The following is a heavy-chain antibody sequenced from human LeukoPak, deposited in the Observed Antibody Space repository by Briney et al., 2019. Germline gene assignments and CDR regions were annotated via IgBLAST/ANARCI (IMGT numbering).Heavy chain of an antibody. D-gene: IGHD2-8*01. CDR2: IYFSGST. CDR3: AGGGVQLDY. CDR1: GGAISSGGYH. Sequence: SETLSLTCTVSGGAISSGGYHWSWIRQHPGKGLEWIGYIYFSGSTPYNPSLKSRLSISVDTSKNQFSLTMNSVTAADTAVYYCAGGGVQLDYWGQGTQVTVSS. V-gene: IGHV4-31*03. J-gene: IGHJ4*02.